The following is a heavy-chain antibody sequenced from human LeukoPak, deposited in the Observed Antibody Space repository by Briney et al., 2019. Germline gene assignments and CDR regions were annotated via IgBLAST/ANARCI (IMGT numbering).Heavy chain of an antibody. CDR1: GDSVSTTSAA. CDR2: TYYRSKWYS. D-gene: IGHD1-26*01. J-gene: IGHJ4*02. Sequence: PSQTLSLTCAISGDSVSTTSAAWNWIRQSPSRGLEWLGRTYYRSKWYSGYAVSVKSRIIINPDTSKNQFSLKLTSVTAADTAAYYCARDSAMGPPSFDYWGQGTLVTVSS. V-gene: IGHV6-1*01. CDR3: ARDSAMGPPSFDY.